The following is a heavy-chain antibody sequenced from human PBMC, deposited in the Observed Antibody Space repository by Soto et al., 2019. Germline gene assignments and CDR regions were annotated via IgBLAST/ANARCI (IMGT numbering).Heavy chain of an antibody. CDR1: GGPISSGDYY. V-gene: IGHV4-30-4*01. CDR2: IYYSGSP. CDR3: ASHWGGQVGVYFQH. Sequence: QVQLQESGPGLVKPSQTLSLTSTVSGGPISSGDYYWSWIRQPPGKGLEGIGYIYYSGSPYYNPSLKRRATISVDPSEQPFSLKLSAVTAADTAVYYCASHWGGQVGVYFQHWGQGTLVTVSS. J-gene: IGHJ1*01. D-gene: IGHD3-3*01.